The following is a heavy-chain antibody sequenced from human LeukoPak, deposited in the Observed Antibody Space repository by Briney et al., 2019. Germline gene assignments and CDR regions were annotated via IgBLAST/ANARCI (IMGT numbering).Heavy chain of an antibody. D-gene: IGHD5-18*01. CDR2: ISTSSNTI. CDR1: GFIFSDYS. Sequence: GGSLRLSCEGSGFIFSDYSMSWVRQAPGKGLEWLSFISTSSNTIYYADSVRGRFTVSRDNGNNLLFLQLTGLRAEDTAAYYCARGAAHSYGYFSDYWGQGILVAVSS. CDR3: ARGAAHSYGYFSDY. J-gene: IGHJ4*02. V-gene: IGHV3-48*01.